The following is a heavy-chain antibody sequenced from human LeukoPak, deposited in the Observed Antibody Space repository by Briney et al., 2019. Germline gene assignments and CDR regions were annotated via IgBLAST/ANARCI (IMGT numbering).Heavy chain of an antibody. J-gene: IGHJ4*02. V-gene: IGHV3-23*01. CDR1: GFTFSSYA. CDR3: AKAPHIVVVPTGGDY. D-gene: IGHD2-2*01. Sequence: GGSLRLSCAASGFTFSSYAMSWVRQAPGKGLEWVSTISGSGGSTYYADSVKGRFTISRDNSKNTLYLQMNSLRAEDTAVYYCAKAPHIVVVPTGGDYWGQGTLVTVSS. CDR2: ISGSGGST.